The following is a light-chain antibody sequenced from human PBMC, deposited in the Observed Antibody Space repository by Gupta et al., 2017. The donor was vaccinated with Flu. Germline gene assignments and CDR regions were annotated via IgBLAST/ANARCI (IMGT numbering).Light chain of an antibody. J-gene: IGLJ1*01. CDR2: EVS. V-gene: IGLV2-14*01. CDR1: SSDVGGYNS. Sequence: QSALTQPASVSGSPGQSITISCTGTSSDVGGYNSVSWYQQHPGKAPKLIIYEVSNRPSGVSDHFSGSKSGNTASLTISGLHAEDEADYYCCSYTSSNTRVFGTGTKVTVL. CDR3: CSYTSSNTRV.